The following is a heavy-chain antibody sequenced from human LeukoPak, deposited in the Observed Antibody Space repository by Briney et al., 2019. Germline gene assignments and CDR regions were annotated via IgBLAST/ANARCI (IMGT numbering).Heavy chain of an antibody. CDR1: GFTFSSYG. CDR2: IRYDGSNK. Sequence: PGGSLRLSCAASGFTFSSYGMHWVRQAPGKGLEWVAFIRYDGSNKYYADSVKGRFTISRDNSKNTLYLQMNCLRAEDTAVYYCAKERDTAMVTIDYWGQGTLATVSS. CDR3: AKERDTAMVTIDY. D-gene: IGHD5-18*01. V-gene: IGHV3-30*02. J-gene: IGHJ4*02.